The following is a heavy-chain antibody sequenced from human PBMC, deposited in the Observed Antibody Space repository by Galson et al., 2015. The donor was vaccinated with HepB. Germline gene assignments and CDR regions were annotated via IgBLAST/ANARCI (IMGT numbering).Heavy chain of an antibody. CDR1: GFTFSSYG. Sequence: SLRLSCAASGFTFSSYGMHWVRQAPGKGLEWVAVIWYDGSNKYYADSVKGRFTISRDNSKNTLYLQMNSLRAEDTAVYYCARGREDDSSGYYTDYWGQGTLVTVSS. CDR2: IWYDGSNK. D-gene: IGHD3-22*01. J-gene: IGHJ4*02. CDR3: ARGREDDSSGYYTDY. V-gene: IGHV3-33*01.